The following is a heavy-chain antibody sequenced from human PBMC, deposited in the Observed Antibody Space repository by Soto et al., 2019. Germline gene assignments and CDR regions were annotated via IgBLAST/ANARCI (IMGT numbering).Heavy chain of an antibody. CDR1: GFTFSSYW. CDR2: IKHDGSEK. CDR3: ARDPPMSASDY. V-gene: IGHV3-7*05. J-gene: IGHJ4*02. Sequence: PGGSLRLSCAASGFTFSSYWMSWVRQTPEKGLEWVANIKHDGSEKYYADSVKGRFTISRDNAKNSLSLQMNSLRAEDTAVYYCARDPPMSASDYWGQGTLVTVSS.